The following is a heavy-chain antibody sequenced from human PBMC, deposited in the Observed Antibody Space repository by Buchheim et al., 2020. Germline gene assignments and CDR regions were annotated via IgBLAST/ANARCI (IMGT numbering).Heavy chain of an antibody. J-gene: IGHJ4*02. CDR1: GFTFSSYA. D-gene: IGHD3-9*01. CDR2: ISGSGGST. Sequence: EVQLLESGGGLVQPGGSLRLSCAASGFTFSSYAMSWVRQAPGKGLEWVSAISGSGGSTYYADSVKGRFTISRDNSKNTMYLQMNSLRAEDTAVYYCAKHPWDILTGSKWEFDYWGQGTL. V-gene: IGHV3-23*01. CDR3: AKHPWDILTGSKWEFDY.